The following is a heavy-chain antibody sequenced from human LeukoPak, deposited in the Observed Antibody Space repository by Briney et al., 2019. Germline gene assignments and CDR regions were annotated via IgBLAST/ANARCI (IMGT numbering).Heavy chain of an antibody. Sequence: ASVKVSCKASGYTFTSYYMHWVRQAPGQGLERMGIINPSGGSTSYAQKFQGRVTMTRDTSTSTVYMELSSLRSEDTAVYYCARPQNSSSWAYYYGMDVWAQGTTVTVSS. CDR1: GYTFTSYY. D-gene: IGHD6-6*01. CDR3: ARPQNSSSWAYYYGMDV. J-gene: IGHJ6*02. CDR2: INPSGGST. V-gene: IGHV1-46*01.